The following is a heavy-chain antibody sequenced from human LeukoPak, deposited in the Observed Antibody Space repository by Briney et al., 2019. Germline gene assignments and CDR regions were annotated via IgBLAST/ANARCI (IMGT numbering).Heavy chain of an antibody. CDR2: INHSGST. J-gene: IGHJ4*01. CDR1: GGSFSGYY. D-gene: IGHD3-9*01. V-gene: IGHV4-34*01. Sequence: SETLSLTCAVYGGSFSGYYWSWIRQPPGKGLEWMGEINHSGSTNYNPSLKSRVTISVDTSKNQFSLKLSSVTAADTAVYYCAKTYYDILTGYFSPDYWGQGTLVTVSS. CDR3: AKTYYDILTGYFSPDY.